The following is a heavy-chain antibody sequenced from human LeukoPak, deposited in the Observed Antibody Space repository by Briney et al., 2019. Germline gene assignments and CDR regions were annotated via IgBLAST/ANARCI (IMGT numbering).Heavy chain of an antibody. D-gene: IGHD5-18*01. CDR2: ISGNGVST. CDR3: ARRGYSYGLKYHFDY. J-gene: IGHJ4*02. V-gene: IGHV3-23*01. CDR1: GFTFNIYA. Sequence: GGSLRLSCAASGFTFNIYAMSWVRQAPGKGLEWVSSISGNGVSTYYADSVQGRFTISRDNSKNTLYLQMNSLRAEDTAVYYCARRGYSYGLKYHFDYWGQGTLVTVSS.